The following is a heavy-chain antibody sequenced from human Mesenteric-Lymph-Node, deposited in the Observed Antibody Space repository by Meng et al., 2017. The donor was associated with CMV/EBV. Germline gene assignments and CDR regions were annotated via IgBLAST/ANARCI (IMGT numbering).Heavy chain of an antibody. J-gene: IGHJ6*02. Sequence: GESLKISCAASGFTFSSYWMSWVRQAPGKGLEWVANIKQDGSEKYYVDSVKGRFTISRDNAKNSLYLQMNSLRAEDTAVYYCARDKLYYDYVWGSYRYDYYYYGMDVWGQGTTVPVSS. D-gene: IGHD3-16*02. V-gene: IGHV3-7*01. CDR2: IKQDGSEK. CDR3: ARDKLYYDYVWGSYRYDYYYYGMDV. CDR1: GFTFSSYW.